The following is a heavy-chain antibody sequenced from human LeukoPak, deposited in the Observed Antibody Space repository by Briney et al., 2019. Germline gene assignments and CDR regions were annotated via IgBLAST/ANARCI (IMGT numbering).Heavy chain of an antibody. J-gene: IGHJ6*03. D-gene: IGHD2-8*01. CDR3: ARVRHYCTNGVCRSHYYYYYMDV. CDR2: IYYSGST. Sequence: SETLSLTCTVSGGSISSSSYYWGWIRQPPGEGLEWIGSIYYSGSTYYNPSLKSRVTISVDTSKNQFSLKLSSVTAADTAVYYCARVRHYCTNGVCRSHYYYYYMDVWGKGTTATVSS. CDR1: GGSISSSSYY. V-gene: IGHV4-39*07.